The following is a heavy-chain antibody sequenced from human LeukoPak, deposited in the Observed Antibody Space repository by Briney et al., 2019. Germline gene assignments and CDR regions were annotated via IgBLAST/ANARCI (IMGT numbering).Heavy chain of an antibody. D-gene: IGHD3-22*01. V-gene: IGHV3-23*01. Sequence: GGSLRLSCAASGFTFSGYAMSWVRQAPGKGLEWVSAISGSGGSTYYADSVKGRFTISRDNSKNTLYLQMNSLRAEDTAVYYCAKADYYDSSGYPGAFDIWGQGTMVTVSS. CDR1: GFTFSGYA. CDR2: ISGSGGST. J-gene: IGHJ3*02. CDR3: AKADYYDSSGYPGAFDI.